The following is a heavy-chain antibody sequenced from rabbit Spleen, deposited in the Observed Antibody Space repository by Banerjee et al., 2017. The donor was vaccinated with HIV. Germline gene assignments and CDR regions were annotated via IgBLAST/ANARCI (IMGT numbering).Heavy chain of an antibody. J-gene: IGHJ6*01. CDR3: ARDTSSSFSSYGMDL. D-gene: IGHD1-1*01. CDR2: INIVTGKT. CDR1: GIDFSDKDV. Sequence: ELVESGGGLVQPGESLKLSCKVSGIDFSDKDVMCWVRQAPGKGLEWIACINIVTGKTVYASWAKGRFIMSRTSSTTVFLQMTSLTAADTATYFCARDTSSSFSSYGMDLWGQGTLVPVS. V-gene: IGHV1S45*01.